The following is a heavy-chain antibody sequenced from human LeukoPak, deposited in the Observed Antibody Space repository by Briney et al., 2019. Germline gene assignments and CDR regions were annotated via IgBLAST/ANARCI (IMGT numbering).Heavy chain of an antibody. CDR1: GYTFTSYG. J-gene: IGHJ4*02. CDR2: ISAYNGNT. CDR3: ARLPHPYSSGWPIDY. D-gene: IGHD6-19*01. Sequence: AASVKVSCKASGYTFTSYGISWVRQAPGQGLEWMGWISAYNGNTNYAQKLQGRVTMTTDTSTSTAYMELRSLRSDDTAVYYCARLPHPYSSGWPIDYWGQGTLVTVSS. V-gene: IGHV1-18*01.